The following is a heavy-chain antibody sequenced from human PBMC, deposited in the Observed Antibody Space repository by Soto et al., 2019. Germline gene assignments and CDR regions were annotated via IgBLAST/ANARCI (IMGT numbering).Heavy chain of an antibody. J-gene: IGHJ5*02. CDR2: IKQDGSEK. V-gene: IGHV3-7*02. CDR3: ARHPERIAQIGWFDP. CDR1: GFTLSFYW. Sequence: PGGSLRLSCAASGFTLSFYWMSWVRQAPGKGLEWVANIKQDGSEKYYVDSVKGRFTISRDNAKNSLYLQMNSLRAEDTAVYYCARHPERIAQIGWFDPWGQGTLVTVSS. D-gene: IGHD6-13*01.